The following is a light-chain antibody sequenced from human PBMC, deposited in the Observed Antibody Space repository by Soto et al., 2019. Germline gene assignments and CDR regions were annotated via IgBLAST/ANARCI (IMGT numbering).Light chain of an antibody. J-gene: IGKJ3*01. Sequence: EIVMTQSPATLSVSPGDRATLSCRASHSINTILAWYQQKPGQAPRLLIYGASTRAAGVPARFGGSGSGTDFTLTISSLQSEDFAVYCCQQYNTWPFTFGPGTKVDIK. CDR2: GAS. V-gene: IGKV3-15*01. CDR1: HSINTI. CDR3: QQYNTWPFT.